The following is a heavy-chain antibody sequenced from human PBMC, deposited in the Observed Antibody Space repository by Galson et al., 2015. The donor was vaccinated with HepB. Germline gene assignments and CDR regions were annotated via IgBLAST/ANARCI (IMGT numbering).Heavy chain of an antibody. CDR2: ISAYNGNT. D-gene: IGHD2-15*01. CDR3: ARGGGVVAAKQFVSMDI. V-gene: IGHV1-18*01. J-gene: IGHJ3*02. Sequence: SVKVSCKASGYTFTSYGISWVRQAPGQGLEWMGWISAYNGNTNYAQKLQGRVTMTTDTSTSTAYMELRSLRSDDTAVYYCARGGGVVAAKQFVSMDIWGQGTMVTVSS. CDR1: GYTFTSYG.